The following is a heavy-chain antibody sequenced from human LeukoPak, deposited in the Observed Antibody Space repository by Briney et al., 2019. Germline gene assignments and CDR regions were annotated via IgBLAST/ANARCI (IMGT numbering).Heavy chain of an antibody. J-gene: IGHJ4*02. V-gene: IGHV5-10-1*01. CDR2: SDPSDSYS. Sequence: GESLKISCKGSGYTFTNYWITLVRQMPEKGLELMGRSDPSDSYSDYSPSFQGHVTVSVDKSISTAYLEWSSLKASDTAMYYCARQYGSGSSISPDFDYWGQGTLVTVSS. D-gene: IGHD6-19*01. CDR1: GYTFTNYW. CDR3: ARQYGSGSSISPDFDY.